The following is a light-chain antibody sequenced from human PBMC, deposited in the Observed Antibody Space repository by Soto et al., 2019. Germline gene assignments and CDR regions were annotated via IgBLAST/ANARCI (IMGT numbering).Light chain of an antibody. CDR3: QSYDASLSGYV. CDR2: NNN. CDR1: SSNIGAGYD. V-gene: IGLV1-40*01. Sequence: QSVLTQPPSVSGAPGQRVTISCTGSSSNIGAGYDVQWYQQLPGAAPKLLIYNNNNRPSGVPDRFSGSKSGTSASLAITGLQAEDEADYYCQSYDASLSGYVFGTGTKATVL. J-gene: IGLJ1*01.